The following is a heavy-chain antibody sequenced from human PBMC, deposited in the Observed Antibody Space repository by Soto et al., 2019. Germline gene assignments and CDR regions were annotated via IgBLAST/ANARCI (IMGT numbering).Heavy chain of an antibody. CDR2: ISSSGSTI. CDR1: GFTFSSYE. D-gene: IGHD2-2*01. Sequence: GGSLRFSCAASGFTFSSYEMDWVRQAPGKGLEWVSYISSSGSTIYYADSVKGRFTISRDNAKNSLYLQMNSLRAEDTAVYYCASEPIVVVPAADNWFDPWGQGTLVTVSS. V-gene: IGHV3-48*03. CDR3: ASEPIVVVPAADNWFDP. J-gene: IGHJ5*02.